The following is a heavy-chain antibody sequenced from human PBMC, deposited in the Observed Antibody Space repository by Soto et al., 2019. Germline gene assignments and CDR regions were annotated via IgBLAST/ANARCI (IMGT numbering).Heavy chain of an antibody. CDR3: EKDLLHRGYCSGGSCYPVDY. D-gene: IGHD2-15*01. CDR1: GFTFSSYG. CDR2: ISYDGSNK. Sequence: GSLRLSCAASGFTFSSYGMHWVRQAPGKGLEWVAVISYDGSNKYYADSVKGRFTISRDNSKNTLYLQMNSLRAEDTAVYYCEKDLLHRGYCSGGSCYPVDYWGQGTLVTVSS. V-gene: IGHV3-30*18. J-gene: IGHJ4*02.